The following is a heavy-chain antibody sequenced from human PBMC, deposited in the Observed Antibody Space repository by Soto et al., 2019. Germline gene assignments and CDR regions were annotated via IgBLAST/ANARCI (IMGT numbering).Heavy chain of an antibody. CDR3: ARQGNGADGFDY. CDR1: GYYFPSCW. Sequence: PGVSLKTARKGAGYYFPSCWLGWVRQMPGKGLEWMWIFYPRDSDTRYSPPFKRQVHIPADRTISTAYPQWSSQKPSDTAIYCCARQGNGADGFDYWGQGTLVTVSS. J-gene: IGHJ4*02. V-gene: IGHV5-51*01. CDR2: FYPRDSDT. D-gene: IGHD4-17*01.